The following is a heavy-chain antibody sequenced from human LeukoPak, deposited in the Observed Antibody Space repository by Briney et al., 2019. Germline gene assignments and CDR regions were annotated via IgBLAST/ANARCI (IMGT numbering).Heavy chain of an antibody. CDR2: IYHSGST. CDR1: DGSISSSNW. V-gene: IGHV4-4*02. D-gene: IGHD6-13*01. Sequence: PSGTLSLTCAVSDGSISSSNWWSWVRQPPGKGLEWIGEIYHSGSTNYNPSLKSRVTISVDTSKNQFSLKLSSVTAADTAVYYCARLDSLSWYHDYWGQGTLVTVSS. CDR3: ARLDSLSWYHDY. J-gene: IGHJ4*02.